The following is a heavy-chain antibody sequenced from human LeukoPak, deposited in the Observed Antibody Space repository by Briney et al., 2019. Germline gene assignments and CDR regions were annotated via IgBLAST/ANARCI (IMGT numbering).Heavy chain of an antibody. CDR2: ISSSSSYI. J-gene: IGHJ4*02. CDR3: ARVYSYGYDY. Sequence: XRLSCAASGFMXSDYSMNWVRQAPGKGLEWVSYISSSSSYIYYADSVKGRFTISRDNAKNSLYLQMNSLRAEDTAVYYCARVYSYGYDYWGQGTLLTVSS. CDR1: GFMXSDYS. D-gene: IGHD5-18*01. V-gene: IGHV3-21*01.